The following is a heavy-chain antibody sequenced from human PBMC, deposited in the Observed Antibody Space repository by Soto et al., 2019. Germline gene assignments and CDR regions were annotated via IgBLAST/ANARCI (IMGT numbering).Heavy chain of an antibody. Sequence: SETLSLTCAVYGGPFSGYYWSWIRQPPGKGLEWIGDIYHSGSTNYNPSLKSRVTISVDRSKNQFSLKLSSVTAADTAVYYCARGVHIAARRDYYSGMDVWGQGTTVTVSS. CDR3: ARGVHIAARRDYYSGMDV. CDR2: IYHSGST. D-gene: IGHD6-6*01. CDR1: GGPFSGYY. J-gene: IGHJ6*02. V-gene: IGHV4-34*01.